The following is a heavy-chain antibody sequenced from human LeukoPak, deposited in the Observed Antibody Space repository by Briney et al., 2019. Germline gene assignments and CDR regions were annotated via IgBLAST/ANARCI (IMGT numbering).Heavy chain of an antibody. CDR1: GGSISSSGWS. V-gene: IGHV4-39*01. Sequence: FETLSLTCNVSGGSISSSGWSWGWICQPPGTGLEWIGKIYSGGSTYYNPSLKSRVTKCVDTSKNQFSLRLSSVTASDTAVYYRARAPDYGDYFRYFVLWGRGTLVTVSS. D-gene: IGHD4-17*01. J-gene: IGHJ2*01. CDR3: ARAPDYGDYFRYFVL. CDR2: IYSGGST.